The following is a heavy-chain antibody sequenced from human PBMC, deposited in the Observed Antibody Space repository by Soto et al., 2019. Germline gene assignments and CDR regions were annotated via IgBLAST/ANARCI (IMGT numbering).Heavy chain of an antibody. J-gene: IGHJ5*02. CDR2: IWYDGSNK. V-gene: IGHV3-33*01. D-gene: IGHD2-21*02. CDR3: ARDDLAYCGGDCPLDP. CDR1: GFTFSSYG. Sequence: RGSLRLSCAASGFTFSSYGMHWVRQAPGKGLEWVAVIWYDGSNKYYADSVKGRFTISRDNSKNTLYLQMNSLRAEDTAVYYCARDDLAYCGGDCPLDPWGQGTLVTVSS.